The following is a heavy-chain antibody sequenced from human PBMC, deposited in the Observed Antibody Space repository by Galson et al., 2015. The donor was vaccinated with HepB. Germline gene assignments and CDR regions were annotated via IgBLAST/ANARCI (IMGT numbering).Heavy chain of an antibody. CDR2: IIPILGIA. V-gene: IGHV1-69*04. Sequence: SVKVSCKASGGTFSSYAISWVRQAPGQGLEWMGRIIPILGIANYAQKFQGRVTITADKSTSTAYMELSSLRSEDTAVYYCARDARALLERSGGIDYWGQGTLVTVSS. CDR3: ARDARALLERSGGIDY. J-gene: IGHJ4*02. CDR1: GGTFSSYA. D-gene: IGHD3-10*01.